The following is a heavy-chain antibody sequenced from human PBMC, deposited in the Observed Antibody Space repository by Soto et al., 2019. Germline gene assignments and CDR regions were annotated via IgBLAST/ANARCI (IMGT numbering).Heavy chain of an antibody. V-gene: IGHV4-31*03. CDR1: GGSISSGGYY. J-gene: IGHJ5*02. D-gene: IGHD6-13*01. CDR3: ASGAAAAYGWFDP. Sequence: QVQLQESGPGLVKPSQTLSLTCTVSGGSISSGGYYWSWIRLHPGKGMEWIGYIYYSGSTYYNPSLKSRVTISVDTSKNQFSLKLSSVTAADTAVYYCASGAAAAYGWFDPWGQGTLVTVSS. CDR2: IYYSGST.